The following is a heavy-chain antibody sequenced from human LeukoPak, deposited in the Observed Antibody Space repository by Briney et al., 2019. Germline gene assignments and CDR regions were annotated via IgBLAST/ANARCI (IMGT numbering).Heavy chain of an antibody. V-gene: IGHV4-39*02. CDR1: GASISGTSYY. CDR3: ARGRVWFGFFDL. CDR2: ISYSGNT. Sequence: SETLSLTCTVSGASISGTSYYWGWIRQPPGKGLEWIGTISYSGNTYYDPSLKSRLIISVDTSKNQFSLSLTSLTAADTGLYYCARGRVWFGFFDLWGRGTLVTVSS. D-gene: IGHD3-10*01. J-gene: IGHJ2*01.